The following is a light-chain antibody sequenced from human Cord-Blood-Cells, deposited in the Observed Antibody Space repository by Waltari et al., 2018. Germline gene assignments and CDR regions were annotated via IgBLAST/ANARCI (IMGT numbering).Light chain of an antibody. CDR1: KLGDKY. CDR3: QAWDSSTYV. Sequence: SYELTQPPSVSVSPGQTASITCSGDKLGDKYACWYQQKPGQSPVLVIYQDSNRPSWIPEPFSGSNSGNTATLTISGTQAMDEADYYCQAWDSSTYVFGTGTKVTVL. J-gene: IGLJ1*01. CDR2: QDS. V-gene: IGLV3-1*01.